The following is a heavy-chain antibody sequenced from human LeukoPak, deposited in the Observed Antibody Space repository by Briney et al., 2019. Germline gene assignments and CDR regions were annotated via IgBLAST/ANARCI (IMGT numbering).Heavy chain of an antibody. J-gene: IGHJ4*02. D-gene: IGHD4-17*01. CDR1: GYTFTGYY. Sequence: ASVKVSCKASGYTFTGYYMHWVRQAPGQGLEWMGRINPNSGGTNYAQKFRGRVTMTRDTSISTAYMELSRLRSDDTAVYYCARLNLQKTTVTTWNVYWGQGTLVTVSS. CDR3: ARLNLQKTTVTTWNVY. CDR2: INPNSGGT. V-gene: IGHV1-2*06.